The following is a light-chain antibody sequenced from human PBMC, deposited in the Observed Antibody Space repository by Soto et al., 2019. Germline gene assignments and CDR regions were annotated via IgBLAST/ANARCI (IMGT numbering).Light chain of an antibody. CDR3: QQYNGYWT. Sequence: DIQMTQSPSTLSASVGDRVTITCRASQSISDLLAWYQQKPGKAPKLLIYKASSLKSGVPSRFSGSGSGTEYTLTISSLQPDDLASYYCQQYNGYWTFGQGTKVEIK. V-gene: IGKV1-5*03. CDR2: KAS. CDR1: QSISDL. J-gene: IGKJ1*01.